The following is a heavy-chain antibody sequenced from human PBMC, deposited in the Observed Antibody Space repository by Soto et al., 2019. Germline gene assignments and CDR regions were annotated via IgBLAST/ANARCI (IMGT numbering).Heavy chain of an antibody. CDR1: GGSISSYY. CDR3: VGASSPDYYNYYMYV. Sequence: PSETLSLTCTVSGGSISSYYWSWIRQPPGKGLEWIGYIYYSGSTNYNPSLKSRVTISVDTSKNQFSLKLSSVTAADTAVFYCVGASSPDYYNYYMYVWGKENTVTVSS. CDR2: IYYSGST. V-gene: IGHV4-59*01. J-gene: IGHJ6*03. D-gene: IGHD3-16*01.